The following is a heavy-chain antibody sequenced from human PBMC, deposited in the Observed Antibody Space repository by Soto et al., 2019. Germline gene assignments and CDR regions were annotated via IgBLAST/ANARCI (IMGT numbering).Heavy chain of an antibody. D-gene: IGHD5-12*01. CDR1: GFTFHEYA. Sequence: EVQLIESGGGWVQPGTSLRVSCAASGFTFHEYAMHWVRQAPGKGLEWVSGISSDGDTIAYADSVQGRFTVFRDNAKNSLYLQMNSLRAEDTALYYCTKGGYDLIYYFGMDVWGQRTTVTVSS. J-gene: IGHJ6*02. V-gene: IGHV3-9*01. CDR2: ISSDGDTI. CDR3: TKGGYDLIYYFGMDV.